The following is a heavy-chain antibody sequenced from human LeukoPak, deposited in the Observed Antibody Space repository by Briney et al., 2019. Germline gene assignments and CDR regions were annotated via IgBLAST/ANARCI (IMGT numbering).Heavy chain of an antibody. CDR3: AEVPGSLNFDY. Sequence: PGGSLRLSCAASGFSFSSYSMSWVRQAPGKGLEWVSAISGSGGSTYYADSVKGRFTISRDNSKNTLYLQMNSLRAEDTAVYYCAEVPGSLNFDYWGQGTLVTVSS. J-gene: IGHJ4*02. V-gene: IGHV3-23*01. D-gene: IGHD2-15*01. CDR2: ISGSGGST. CDR1: GFSFSSYS.